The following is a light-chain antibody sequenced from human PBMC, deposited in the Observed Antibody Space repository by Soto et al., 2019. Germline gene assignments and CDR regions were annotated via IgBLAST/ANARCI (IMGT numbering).Light chain of an antibody. CDR3: QQYNTYSFT. V-gene: IGKV1-5*03. CDR2: KAS. Sequence: DIQMTQSPSTLSASVGDRVTITCRASQTINDWLAWYQQKPGKAPRLLIYKASTLESGVPSRFSGSGFGTEFTLTISSLHPDDFATYYCQQYNTYSFTFGPGAKVDIK. CDR1: QTINDW. J-gene: IGKJ3*01.